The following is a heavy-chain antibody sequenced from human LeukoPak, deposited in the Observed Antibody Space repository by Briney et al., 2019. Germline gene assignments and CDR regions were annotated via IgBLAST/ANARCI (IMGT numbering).Heavy chain of an antibody. V-gene: IGHV3-7*03. CDR2: IKQDGSEK. D-gene: IGHD5-12*01. Sequence: GGSLRLSCAASGFTVSSNYMSWVRQAPGKGLEWVANIKQDGSEKYYVDSVKGRFTISRDNAKNSLYLQMNSLRAEDTAVYYCARFGGYDYYYYYGMDVWGQGTTVTVSS. J-gene: IGHJ6*02. CDR3: ARFGGYDYYYYYGMDV. CDR1: GFTVSSNY.